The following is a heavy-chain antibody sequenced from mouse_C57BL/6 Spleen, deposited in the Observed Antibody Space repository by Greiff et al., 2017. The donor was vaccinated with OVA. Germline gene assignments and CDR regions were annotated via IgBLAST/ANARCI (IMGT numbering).Heavy chain of an antibody. V-gene: IGHV1-82*01. Sequence: VQLQQSGLELVKPGASVKISCKASGYAFSSSWMNWVKQRPGKGLEWIGRIYPGDGDTNYNGKFKGKATLTADKSSSTAYMQLSSLTSEDSAVYFCARCGSSYNYFDYWGQGTTLTVSS. J-gene: IGHJ2*01. CDR3: ARCGSSYNYFDY. CDR1: GYAFSSSW. CDR2: IYPGDGDT. D-gene: IGHD1-1*01.